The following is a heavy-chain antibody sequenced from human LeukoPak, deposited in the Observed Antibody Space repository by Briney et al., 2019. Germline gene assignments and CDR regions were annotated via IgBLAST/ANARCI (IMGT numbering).Heavy chain of an antibody. CDR1: GYTFTNYA. D-gene: IGHD2-8*01. CDR3: CMPLSVPSDAFDI. CDR2: ISAYNGNT. Sequence: GASVKVSCKASGYTFTNYAISWVRQAPGQGLEWMGWISAYNGNTNYAQRLQGRVAMTTDTSTSTAYMELRSLRSDDTAVYYCCMPLSVPSDAFDIWGQGTVVTVSS. J-gene: IGHJ3*02. V-gene: IGHV1-18*01.